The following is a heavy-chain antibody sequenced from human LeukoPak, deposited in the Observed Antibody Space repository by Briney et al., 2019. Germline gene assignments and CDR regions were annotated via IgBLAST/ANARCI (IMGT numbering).Heavy chain of an antibody. CDR3: ARDRGIAAAGTNLLY. Sequence: GGSLRLSCAASGFTFSSYSMNWVRQAPGKGLEWVSSISSSSSYIYYADSVKGRFTISRDNAKNSLYLQMNSLRAEDTAVYYCARDRGIAAAGTNLLYWGQGTLVTVSS. J-gene: IGHJ4*02. V-gene: IGHV3-21*01. CDR1: GFTFSSYS. CDR2: ISSSSSYI. D-gene: IGHD6-13*01.